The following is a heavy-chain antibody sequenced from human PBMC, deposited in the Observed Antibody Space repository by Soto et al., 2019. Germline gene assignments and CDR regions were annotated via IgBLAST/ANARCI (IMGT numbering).Heavy chain of an antibody. D-gene: IGHD1-26*01. J-gene: IGHJ5*02. CDR2: ISAYNGNT. Sequence: ASVKVSCKASGYTFTSYGISWLRQAPGQGLEWMGWISAYNGNTNYAQKLQGRVTMTTDTSTSTAYMELRSLRSDDTAVYYCARDLDAGSYNWFDPWGQGTLVTVSS. V-gene: IGHV1-18*01. CDR3: ARDLDAGSYNWFDP. CDR1: GYTFTSYG.